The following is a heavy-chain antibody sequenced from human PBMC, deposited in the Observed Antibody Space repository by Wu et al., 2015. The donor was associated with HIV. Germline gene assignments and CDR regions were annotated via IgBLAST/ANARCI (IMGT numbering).Heavy chain of an antibody. Sequence: QVQLVQSGAEVKKPGSSVKVSCKTSGGTFIGYAITWVRQAPGQGLQWVGGISPISGTADYAQQFQERITITTDKSTSTAYLELSSLRSEDSAIYYCVRRRPEWRYFDYWGQGTLVTVSS. D-gene: IGHD3-3*01. CDR3: VRRRPEWRYFDY. V-gene: IGHV1-69*05. CDR2: ISPISGTA. CDR1: GGTFIGYA. J-gene: IGHJ4*02.